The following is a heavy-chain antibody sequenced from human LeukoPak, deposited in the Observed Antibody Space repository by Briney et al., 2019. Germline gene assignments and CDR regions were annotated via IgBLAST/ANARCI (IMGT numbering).Heavy chain of an antibody. V-gene: IGHV4-59*01. J-gene: IGHJ4*02. D-gene: IGHD5-18*01. CDR1: GGSISTSY. CDR2: IYYSGSTSGST. CDR3: ASTSNSALGLPYFDH. Sequence: KPSETLSLTCTVSGGSISTSYWSWIRQPPGKGLEWIGHIYYSGSTSGSTNYNPSLKSRVTLSLDTSKNQFSLQVRSVTAADTAVYYCASTSNSALGLPYFDHWDQGSLVTVSS.